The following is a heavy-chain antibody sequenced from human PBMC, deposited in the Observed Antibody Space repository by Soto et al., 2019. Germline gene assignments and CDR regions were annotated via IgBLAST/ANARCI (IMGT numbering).Heavy chain of an antibody. D-gene: IGHD6-13*01. CDR2: ISYDGSNK. J-gene: IGHJ4*02. CDR1: GFTFSSYA. CDR3: ARYGGYSSSGVDY. Sequence: QVQLVESGGGVVQPGRSLRLSCAASGFTFSSYAMHWVRQAPGKGLEWVAVISYDGSNKYNQDSVMGLFTISKDNSKNTLYLQMNSLRAEDTSVYYCARYGGYSSSGVDYWGQGTLVTVSS. V-gene: IGHV3-30-3*01.